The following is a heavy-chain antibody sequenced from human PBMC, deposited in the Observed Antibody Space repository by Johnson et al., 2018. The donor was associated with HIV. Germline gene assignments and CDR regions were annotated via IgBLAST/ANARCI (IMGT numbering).Heavy chain of an antibody. CDR2: IWYDGSNK. J-gene: IGHJ3*02. CDR3: ARHYYDSSGYSLDAFDI. CDR1: GFTFSSYG. D-gene: IGHD3-22*01. Sequence: QVQLVESGGGVVQPGRSLRVSCAASGFTFSSYGMHWVRQAPGKGLEWVAVIWYDGSNKYYADSVKGRFTISRDNSKNTLYLQMNSLRAEDTAMYYCARHYYDSSGYSLDAFDIWGQGTMVTVSS. V-gene: IGHV3-33*01.